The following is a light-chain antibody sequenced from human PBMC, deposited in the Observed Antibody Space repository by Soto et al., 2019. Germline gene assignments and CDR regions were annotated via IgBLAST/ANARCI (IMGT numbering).Light chain of an antibody. V-gene: IGKV1-17*01. CDR2: DAS. J-gene: IGKJ1*01. CDR1: QGIRND. CDR3: QQYNSYSQT. Sequence: IQMTQSPSSLSASVGDRVTITCRASQGIRNDLGWYKQKPGKAPKXLIYDASSLESGVPSRFSGSGSGTEFTLTISSLQPDDFATYYCQQYNSYSQTFGQGTKVDIK.